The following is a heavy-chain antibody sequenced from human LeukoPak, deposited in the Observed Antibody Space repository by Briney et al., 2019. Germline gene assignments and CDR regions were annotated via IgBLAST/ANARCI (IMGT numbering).Heavy chain of an antibody. CDR2: ISPSGSTT. J-gene: IGHJ4*02. CDR3: ARDGPGYSFDY. Sequence: GGSLRLSCAASGFTFSSYEMNWARQAPEKGLEWVSFISPSGSTTYYADSVKGRFTISRVNARSSLYLQMNSLRAEDTAVYYCARDGPGYSFDYWGQGTLVTVSS. D-gene: IGHD5-18*01. CDR1: GFTFSSYE. V-gene: IGHV3-48*03.